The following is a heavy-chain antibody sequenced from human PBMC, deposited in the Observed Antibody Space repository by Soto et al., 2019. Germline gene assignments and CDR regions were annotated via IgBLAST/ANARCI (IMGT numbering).Heavy chain of an antibody. J-gene: IGHJ4*02. Sequence: QVQLQESGPRLVKPSGTLSLTCAVSGASISSTNWWTWVRQPPGKGLEWIGEIYHTGSTKYNPSLMSRVTISLDKSNNLFSLNLSSVTAADTAVYYCATLPPRIVVVVLPIPTWGQGTLVTVSS. D-gene: IGHD2-15*01. CDR3: ATLPPRIVVVVLPIPT. CDR1: GASISSTNW. V-gene: IGHV4-4*02. CDR2: IYHTGST.